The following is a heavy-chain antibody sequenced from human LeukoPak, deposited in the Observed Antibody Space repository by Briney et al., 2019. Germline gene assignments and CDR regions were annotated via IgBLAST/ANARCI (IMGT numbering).Heavy chain of an antibody. J-gene: IGHJ4*02. V-gene: IGHV3-48*01. CDR2: ISSSSTI. D-gene: IGHD2-15*01. CDR3: ARVVVVAAD. Sequence: GGSLRLSCAASGFTFSSYSMNWVRQAPGKGLEWVSYISSSSTIYYADSVKGRFTISRDNAKNSLYLQMNSLRAEDTAVYYCARVVVVAADWGQGTLVTVSS. CDR1: GFTFSSYS.